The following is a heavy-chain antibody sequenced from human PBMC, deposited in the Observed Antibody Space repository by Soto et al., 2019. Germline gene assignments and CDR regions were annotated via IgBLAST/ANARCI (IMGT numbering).Heavy chain of an antibody. CDR3: AKGRQKGELLWFGELFPLVDY. Sequence: GGSLRLSCAASGFTFISYAMSWVRQAPGKGLEWVSAISGSGGSTYYADSVKGRFTISRDNSKNTLYLQMNSLRAEDTAVYYCAKGRQKGELLWFGELFPLVDYWGQGTLVTVSS. D-gene: IGHD3-10*01. V-gene: IGHV3-23*01. CDR1: GFTFISYA. J-gene: IGHJ4*02. CDR2: ISGSGGST.